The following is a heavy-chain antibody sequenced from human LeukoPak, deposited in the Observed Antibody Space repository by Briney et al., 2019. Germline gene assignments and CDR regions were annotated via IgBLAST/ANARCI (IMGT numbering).Heavy chain of an antibody. J-gene: IGHJ4*02. CDR1: GFTFSSYA. CDR2: ITGDGDTT. CDR3: AKAANYDILTGYYLDY. D-gene: IGHD3-9*01. V-gene: IGHV3-23*01. Sequence: GSLRLSCAASGFTFSSYAMTWVRQAPGKGLEWVSAITGDGDTTYYADSVKGRFTISRDNSKNTLYLQMNNLRAEDTAIYYCAKAANYDILTGYYLDYWGQGTLVTVSS.